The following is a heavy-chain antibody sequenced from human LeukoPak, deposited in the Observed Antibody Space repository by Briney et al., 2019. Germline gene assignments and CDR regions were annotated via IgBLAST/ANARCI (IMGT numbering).Heavy chain of an antibody. CDR2: VSGSATTT. V-gene: IGHV3-23*01. D-gene: IGHD1-26*01. CDR1: GFTFSHFG. J-gene: IGHJ3*02. CDR3: VKHARVGTTTAFEI. Sequence: GGSLRLSCAASGFTFSHFGMSWVRQAPGKGLEWVSAVSGSATTTSYADSVKGRFTISRDNSQSILSLQMNSLRAEDTAIYYCVKHARVGTTTAFEIWGQGAMVTVSS.